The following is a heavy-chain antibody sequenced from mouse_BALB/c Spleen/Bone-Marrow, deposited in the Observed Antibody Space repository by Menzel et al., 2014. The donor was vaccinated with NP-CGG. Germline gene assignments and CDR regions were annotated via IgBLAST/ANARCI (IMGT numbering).Heavy chain of an antibody. Sequence: QVHVKQSGAELARPGASVKMSCKASGYTFTSYTMHWVKQRPGQGLGWIGYINPSSGYTNYNQKFKDKAILTADKSSSTAYMQLSSLTSEDSAVYYCARRYYGNPFDYWGQGTTLTVSS. CDR3: ARRYYGNPFDY. V-gene: IGHV1-4*01. D-gene: IGHD2-1*01. CDR2: INPSSGYT. J-gene: IGHJ2*01. CDR1: GYTFTSYT.